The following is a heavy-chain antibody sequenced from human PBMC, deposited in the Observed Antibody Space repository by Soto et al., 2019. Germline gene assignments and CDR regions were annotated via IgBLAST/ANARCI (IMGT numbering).Heavy chain of an antibody. D-gene: IGHD1-7*01. CDR1: GGSISSGGYS. CDR2: IYHSGST. Sequence: KPSETLSLTCAVSGGSISSGGYSWSWIRQPPGKGLEWIGYIYHSGSTYYNPSLKSRVTISVDRSKNQFSLKLSSVTAADTAVYYCARGGYWAGTRAYYYYGMDVWGQGPTVPVS. CDR3: ARGGYWAGTRAYYYYGMDV. V-gene: IGHV4-30-2*01. J-gene: IGHJ6*02.